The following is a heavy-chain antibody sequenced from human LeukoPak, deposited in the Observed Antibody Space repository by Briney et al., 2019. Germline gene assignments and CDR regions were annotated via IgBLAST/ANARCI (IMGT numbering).Heavy chain of an antibody. J-gene: IGHJ5*02. CDR1: GYTFTNYY. V-gene: IGHV1-46*01. D-gene: IGHD1-26*01. CDR2: INPSGGST. Sequence: VASVTVSCKASGYTFTNYYIHWVRQAPGQGLECMGIINPSGGSTSYAQKFQGRVTMTRDMSTSTVYMELSSLRSEDTAVYYCARGGVGATTYVWFDPWGQGTLVTVSS. CDR3: ARGGVGATTYVWFDP.